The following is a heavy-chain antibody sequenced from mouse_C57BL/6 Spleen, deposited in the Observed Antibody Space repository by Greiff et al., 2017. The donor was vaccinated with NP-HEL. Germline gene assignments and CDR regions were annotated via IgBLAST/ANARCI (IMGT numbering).Heavy chain of an antibody. D-gene: IGHD4-1*01. V-gene: IGHV2-2*01. CDR1: GFSLTSYG. J-gene: IGHJ4*01. Sequence: VLLVESGPGLVQPSQSLSITCTVSGFSLTSYGVHWVRQSPGKGLEWLGVIWSGGSIDYNAAFISSLSISKNNSKSQVFFKMTSLQADDTAIYYCARKLTWTKAMDYWGQGTSVTVSS. CDR3: ARKLTWTKAMDY. CDR2: IWSGGSI.